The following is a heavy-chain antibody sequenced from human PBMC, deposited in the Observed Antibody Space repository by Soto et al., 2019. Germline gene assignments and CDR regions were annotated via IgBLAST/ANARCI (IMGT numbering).Heavy chain of an antibody. V-gene: IGHV4-61*01. CDR1: GGSVSSGSYY. Sequence: PSETLSLTCTVSGGSVSSGSYYWSWIRQPPGKGLEWIGYIYYSGSTNYNPSLKSRVTISVDTSKNQFSLKLSSVTAADTAVYYCAREVRDYGYFDYWGQGTLVTVSS. J-gene: IGHJ4*02. CDR3: AREVRDYGYFDY. CDR2: IYYSGST. D-gene: IGHD4-17*01.